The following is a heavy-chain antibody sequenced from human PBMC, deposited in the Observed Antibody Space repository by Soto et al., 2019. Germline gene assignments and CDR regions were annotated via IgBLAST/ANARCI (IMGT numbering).Heavy chain of an antibody. Sequence: SVKVSCKASGGTFSSYAISWVRQAPGQGLEWMGGIIPIFGTANYAQKFQGRVTITADESTSTAYMELSSLRSEDTAVYYCARPIEMATISNWFDPWGQRTLVTVSS. CDR1: GGTFSSYA. CDR3: ARPIEMATISNWFDP. CDR2: IIPIFGTA. D-gene: IGHD5-12*01. V-gene: IGHV1-69*13. J-gene: IGHJ5*02.